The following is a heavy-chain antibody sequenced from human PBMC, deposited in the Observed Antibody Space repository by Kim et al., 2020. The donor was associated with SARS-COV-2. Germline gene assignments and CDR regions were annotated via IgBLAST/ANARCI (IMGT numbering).Heavy chain of an antibody. CDR2: GST. Sequence: GSTYTNPSLRSRVIISRDMSKNQFSLRLSSVTVADTATYYCARETTLGSDFWGQGNLVTVSS. V-gene: IGHV4-31*02. D-gene: IGHD4-17*01. J-gene: IGHJ4*02. CDR3: ARETTLGSDF.